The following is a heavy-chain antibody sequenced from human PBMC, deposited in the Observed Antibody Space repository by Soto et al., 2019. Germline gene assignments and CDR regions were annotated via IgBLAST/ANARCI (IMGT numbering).Heavy chain of an antibody. CDR2: IIPIFGTA. V-gene: IGHV1-69*06. CDR3: ARGGSWYGDYDPNNNS. CDR1: GGTFSSYT. J-gene: IGHJ4*02. D-gene: IGHD4-17*01. Sequence: SEKVSCKASGGTFSSYTMSWVRQAPGQGLEWMGGIIPIFGTANYVQKLQGSVTITADKSTSTAYMELSSLRSEDTAVYYCARGGSWYGDYDPNNNSWGQGTLVTVS.